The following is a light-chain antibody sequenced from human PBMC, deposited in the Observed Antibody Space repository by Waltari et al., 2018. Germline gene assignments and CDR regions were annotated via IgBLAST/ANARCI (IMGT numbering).Light chain of an antibody. J-gene: IGKJ1*01. CDR2: NTY. CDR1: QSVDRS. Sequence: EIVSTQSPGTLSLSPGERATLSCRASQSVDRSLVWYQQKPGQAPRLVIYNTYTRATGIPDRFSGSGSGTDFSLTISRLEPEDFAVYYCQHNVRLPVTFGQGTKVEIK. V-gene: IGKV3-20*01. CDR3: QHNVRLPVT.